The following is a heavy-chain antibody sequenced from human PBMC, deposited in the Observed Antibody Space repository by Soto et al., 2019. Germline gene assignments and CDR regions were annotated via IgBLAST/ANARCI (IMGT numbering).Heavy chain of an antibody. CDR1: GGTFSSYT. V-gene: IGHV1-69*08. Sequence: QVQLVQSGAEVKKPGSSVKVSCKASGGTFSSYTISWVRQAPGQGLEWMGRIIPILGIANYAQKFQGRVRITADESTCLAYMVLSSLCCEDTAVYYCARDGLGYCSCGSCSLGYWGPGTLVSVSS. J-gene: IGHJ4*02. CDR3: ARDGLGYCSCGSCSLGY. CDR2: IIPILGIA. D-gene: IGHD2-15*01.